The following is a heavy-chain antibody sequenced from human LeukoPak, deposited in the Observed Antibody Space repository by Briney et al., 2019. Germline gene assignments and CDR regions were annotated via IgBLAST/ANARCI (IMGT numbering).Heavy chain of an antibody. J-gene: IGHJ2*01. V-gene: IGHV4-59*08. Sequence: SETLSLICTVSGGSISSYYWSWIRQPPGKGLEWIGYIYYSGSTNYNPSLKSRVTISVDTSKNQFSLKLSSVTAADTAVYYCARQGGGFWYFDLWVRGTLVTVSS. CDR3: ARQGGGFWYFDL. CDR1: GGSISSYY. CDR2: IYYSGST. D-gene: IGHD2-15*01.